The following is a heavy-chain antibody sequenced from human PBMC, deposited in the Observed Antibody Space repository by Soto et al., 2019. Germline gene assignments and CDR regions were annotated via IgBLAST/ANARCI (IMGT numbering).Heavy chain of an antibody. Sequence: PGGSLRLSCAASGFTFSSYWMSWVRQAPGKGLEWVANIKQDGSEKYYVDSVKGRFTISRDNAKNSLYLQMNNLRAEDTAVYYCARGNIAALRYYYGMDVWGQGTTVTVSS. CDR1: GFTFSSYW. CDR3: ARGNIAALRYYYGMDV. J-gene: IGHJ6*02. D-gene: IGHD6-13*01. CDR2: IKQDGSEK. V-gene: IGHV3-7*03.